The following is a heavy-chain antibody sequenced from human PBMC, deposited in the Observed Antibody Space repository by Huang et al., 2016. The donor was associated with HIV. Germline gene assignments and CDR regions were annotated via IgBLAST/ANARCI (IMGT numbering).Heavy chain of an antibody. CDR1: GFTVTAYA. CDR2: ISYDGSDK. CDR3: AREVVAADF. V-gene: IGHV3-30-3*01. Sequence: QVQLVESGGGVVQPGRSLRLSCVASGFTVTAYAMHWVRQAPGKGLEWVAVISYDGSDKYYGDSGKGRFTISRDNSKDTLYLQMNSLRAEDTAVYYCAREVVAADFWGQGTLVTVTS. D-gene: IGHD2-15*01. J-gene: IGHJ4*02.